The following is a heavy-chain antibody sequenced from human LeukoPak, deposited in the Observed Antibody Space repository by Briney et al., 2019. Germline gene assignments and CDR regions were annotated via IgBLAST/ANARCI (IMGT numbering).Heavy chain of an antibody. Sequence: GGSLRLSCAASGFTFSSYAMSWVRQAPGKGLEWVAVISYDGSNKYYADSVKGRFTISRDNSKKTLYLQMNSLRVEDTAVYYCANQRRDSSSSSFRFHFDYWGQGTLVTVSS. CDR2: ISYDGSNK. CDR1: GFTFSSYA. V-gene: IGHV3-30-3*01. CDR3: ANQRRDSSSSSFRFHFDY. D-gene: IGHD6-6*01. J-gene: IGHJ4*02.